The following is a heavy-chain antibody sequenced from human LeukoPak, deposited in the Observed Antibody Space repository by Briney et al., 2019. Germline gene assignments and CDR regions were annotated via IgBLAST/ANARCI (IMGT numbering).Heavy chain of an antibody. CDR2: IYYTGRT. CDR3: ASTHPERYHATFDD. Sequence: SETLSLTCTVSGGSISVSTSYWAWIRQPPGKGLEWIGTIYYTGRTYYNPSLKSRVTLSVDTSKNQFSLKVNSVTAADTAVFHCASTHPERYHATFDDWGQGTLVTVSS. D-gene: IGHD5-24*01. V-gene: IGHV4-39*01. CDR1: GGSISVSTSY. J-gene: IGHJ4*02.